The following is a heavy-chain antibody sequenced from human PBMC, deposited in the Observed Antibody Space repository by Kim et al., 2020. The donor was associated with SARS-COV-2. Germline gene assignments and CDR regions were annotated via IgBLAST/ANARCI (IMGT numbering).Heavy chain of an antibody. CDR3: ARDLGYGDYFIFGY. V-gene: IGHV4-59*01. CDR1: GGSISSYY. J-gene: IGHJ4*02. D-gene: IGHD4-17*01. Sequence: SETLSLTCTVSGGSISSYYWSWIRQPPGKGLEWIGYIYYSGSTNYNPSLKSRVTISVDTSKNQFSLKLSSVTAADTAVYYCARDLGYGDYFIFGYWGQGTLVTVSS. CDR2: IYYSGST.